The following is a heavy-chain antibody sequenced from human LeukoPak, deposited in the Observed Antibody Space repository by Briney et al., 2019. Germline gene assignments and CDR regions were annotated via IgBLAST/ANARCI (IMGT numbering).Heavy chain of an antibody. J-gene: IGHJ4*02. D-gene: IGHD4-17*01. V-gene: IGHV3-21*01. CDR1: GFTFSSYS. Sequence: GGSLRLSCAASGFTFSSYSMNWVRQAPGKGLEWVSSISSSSSYIYYADPVKGRFTISRDNAKNSLYLQMNSLRAEDTAVYYCARAVYGDGEGYWGQGTLVTVSS. CDR3: ARAVYGDGEGY. CDR2: ISSSSSYI.